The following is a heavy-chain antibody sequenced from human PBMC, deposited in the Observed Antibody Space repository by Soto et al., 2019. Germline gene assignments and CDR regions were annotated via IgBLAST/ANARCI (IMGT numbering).Heavy chain of an antibody. CDR2: IIASGGST. CDR1: GFDFSGYA. Sequence: EVHLLESGGDSVQPRGSLRLSCVASGFDFSGYAMTWVRQAPGKGLEWVSAIIASGGSTYYTDSVRGRFTISRDNSKNTLYLQMNSLTPEDTAIYYCAKDWPGTSSVTSDYWGQGTLVTVSS. V-gene: IGHV3-23*01. CDR3: AKDWPGTSSVTSDY. J-gene: IGHJ4*02. D-gene: IGHD4-17*01.